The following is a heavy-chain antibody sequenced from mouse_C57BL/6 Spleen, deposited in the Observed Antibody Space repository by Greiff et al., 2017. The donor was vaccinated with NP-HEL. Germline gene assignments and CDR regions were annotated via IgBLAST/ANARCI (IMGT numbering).Heavy chain of an antibody. CDR2: IHPNSGST. CDR1: GYTFTSYW. CDR3: ARGGRYDASMDY. Sequence: QVQLQQPGAELVKPGASVKLSCKASGYTFTSYWMHWVKQRPGQGLEWIGMIHPNSGSTNYNEKFKSKATLTVDKSSSTAYMQLSSLTSEDSAVYYCARGGRYDASMDYWGQGTSVTVSS. D-gene: IGHD2-3*01. J-gene: IGHJ4*01. V-gene: IGHV1-64*01.